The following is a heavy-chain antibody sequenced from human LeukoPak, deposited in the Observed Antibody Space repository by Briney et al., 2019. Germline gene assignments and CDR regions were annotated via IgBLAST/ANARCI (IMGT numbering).Heavy chain of an antibody. Sequence: GGSLRLSCAASGFAFSTYWMTWVRQAPGKGLEWVANINLDGTEEHYVDSSLKGRFTISRDNAKNSLYLQMTSLRVEDTAVYYCASGRHDFLHWGQGTLVTVSS. V-gene: IGHV3-7*01. CDR1: GFAFSTYW. D-gene: IGHD3/OR15-3a*01. CDR2: INLDGTEE. CDR3: ASGRHDFLH. J-gene: IGHJ4*02.